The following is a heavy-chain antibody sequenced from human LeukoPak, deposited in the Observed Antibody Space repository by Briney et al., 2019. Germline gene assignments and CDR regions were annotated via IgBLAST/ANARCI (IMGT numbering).Heavy chain of an antibody. Sequence: SETLSLTCTVSGGSVSSGSYYWSWIRQPPGKGLEWIGYIYYSGSTNYNPSLKSRVTVSVDTSKNQFSLKLSSVTAADTAVYYCARFIAVAGINWYFDLWGRGTLVTVSS. V-gene: IGHV4-61*01. CDR2: IYYSGST. D-gene: IGHD6-19*01. CDR3: ARFIAVAGINWYFDL. CDR1: GGSVSSGSYY. J-gene: IGHJ2*01.